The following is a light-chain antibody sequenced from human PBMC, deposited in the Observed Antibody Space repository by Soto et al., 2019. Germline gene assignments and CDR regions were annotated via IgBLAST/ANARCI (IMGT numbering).Light chain of an antibody. Sequence: DIQMTQSPSSVSASVGDRVTITCRASQGISSYLAWYQLKPGKAPKLLIYAASSLQSGVPSRFSGSGSGTDFTLTISSLQPYDFATYYCQQANSFPFTFGPGTKVDIK. CDR2: AAS. CDR3: QQANSFPFT. J-gene: IGKJ3*01. V-gene: IGKV1D-12*01. CDR1: QGISSY.